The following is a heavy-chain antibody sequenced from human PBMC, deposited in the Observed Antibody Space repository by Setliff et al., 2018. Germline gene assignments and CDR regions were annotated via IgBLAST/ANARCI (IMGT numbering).Heavy chain of an antibody. CDR3: VRRTYYYDTSPMGWFDP. CDR2: INHGGDT. D-gene: IGHD3-22*01. J-gene: IGHJ5*02. CDR1: GYSITNGYY. V-gene: IGHV4-38-2*01. Sequence: SETLSLTCVVSGYSITNGYYWGWIRQPPGKGLEWIGSINHGGDTSYNPSLQSRVAISVDTSKNQFSLKLSSVTAADTAVYYCVRRTYYYDTSPMGWFDPRGQGILVTVSS.